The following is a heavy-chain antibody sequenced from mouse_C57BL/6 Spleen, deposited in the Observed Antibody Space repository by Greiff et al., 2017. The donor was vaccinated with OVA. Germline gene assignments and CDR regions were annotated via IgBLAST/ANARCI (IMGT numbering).Heavy chain of an antibody. J-gene: IGHJ4*01. Sequence: VQLQQSGGGLVKPGGSLKLSCAASGFTFSDYGMHWVRQAPEKGLEWVAYISSGSSTIYYADTVKGRFTISRDNAKNTLFLQMTSLRSEDTAMYYCARYYDPYYAMDYWGQGTSVTVSS. CDR3: ARYYDPYYAMDY. CDR2: ISSGSSTI. D-gene: IGHD2-4*01. V-gene: IGHV5-17*01. CDR1: GFTFSDYG.